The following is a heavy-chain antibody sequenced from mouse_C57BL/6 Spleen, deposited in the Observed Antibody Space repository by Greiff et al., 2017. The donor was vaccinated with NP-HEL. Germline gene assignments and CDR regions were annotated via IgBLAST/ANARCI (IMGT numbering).Heavy chain of an antibody. V-gene: IGHV5-17*01. CDR3: ARTITTVVADWYFDV. CDR1: GFTFSDYG. CDR2: ISSGSSTI. J-gene: IGHJ1*03. Sequence: EVQLVESGGGLVKPGGSLKLSCAASGFTFSDYGMHWVRQAPEKGLEWVAYISSGSSTIYSADTVKGRFTISRDNAKNTLFLQMTSLRCEDTAMYYCARTITTVVADWYFDVWGTGTTVTVSS. D-gene: IGHD1-1*01.